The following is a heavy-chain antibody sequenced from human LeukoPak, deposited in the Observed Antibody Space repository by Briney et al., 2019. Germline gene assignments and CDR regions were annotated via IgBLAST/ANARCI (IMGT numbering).Heavy chain of an antibody. D-gene: IGHD5-18*01. J-gene: IGHJ4*02. CDR2: IRYDGSNK. CDR1: GFTFSSYG. CDR3: ARALKNTYGPLTPPDY. V-gene: IGHV3-30*02. Sequence: PGGSLRLSCAASGFTFSSYGMHWVRQAPGKGLEWVAFIRYDGSNKYYADSVKGRFTISRDNSKNTLYLQMNSLRAEDTALYYCARALKNTYGPLTPPDYWGQGTLVTVSS.